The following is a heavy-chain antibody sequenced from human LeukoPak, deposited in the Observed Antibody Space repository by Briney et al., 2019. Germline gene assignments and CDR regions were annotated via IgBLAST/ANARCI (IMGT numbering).Heavy chain of an antibody. CDR1: GGSISSGSYY. J-gene: IGHJ5*02. V-gene: IGHV4-61*02. D-gene: IGHD1-26*01. CDR2: IYSSGST. Sequence: SETLSLTCTVSGGSISSGSYYWSWIRQPAGKGLEWIGRIYSSGSTNYNPSLKSRVTISLDTSKNQFSLKLSSVTVADTAIYYCARGQGATVPQVGKNWFDPWGQGTRVTVSS. CDR3: ARGQGATVPQVGKNWFDP.